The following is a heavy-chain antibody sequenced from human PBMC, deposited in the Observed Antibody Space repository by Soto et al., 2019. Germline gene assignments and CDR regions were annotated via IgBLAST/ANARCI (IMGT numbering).Heavy chain of an antibody. J-gene: IGHJ6*02. D-gene: IGHD6-25*01. CDR2: ISFDGSNK. V-gene: IGHV3-30*18. Sequence: QVQLVESGGGVVQPGRSLRLSCAASGFTFSSYGMHWVRQAPGKGLEWVAVISFDGSNKYYADSVKGRFTISRDNSKNTLYLQMTSLRAEDTAVYYCAKDRRPNYCYGMDVWGLGTTVTVSS. CDR1: GFTFSSYG. CDR3: AKDRRPNYCYGMDV.